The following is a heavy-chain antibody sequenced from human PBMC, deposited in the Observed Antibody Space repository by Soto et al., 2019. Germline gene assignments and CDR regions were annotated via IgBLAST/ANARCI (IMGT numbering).Heavy chain of an antibody. D-gene: IGHD2-21*02. CDR2: IIPIFGTA. V-gene: IGHV1-69*01. Sequence: QVQLVQSGAEVKKPGSSVKVSCKASGGTFSSYAISWVRQAPGQGLEWMGGIIPIFGTANYAQKFQGRVTITADESTSTAYMALSSLRSEDTAVYYCARRYCVGDCYEPFYYYYGMDVWGQGTTVTVSS. CDR3: ARRYCVGDCYEPFYYYYGMDV. CDR1: GGTFSSYA. J-gene: IGHJ6*02.